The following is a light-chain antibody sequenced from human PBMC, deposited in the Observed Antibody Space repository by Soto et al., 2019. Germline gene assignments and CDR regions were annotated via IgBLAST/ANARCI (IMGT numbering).Light chain of an antibody. V-gene: IGLV2-14*01. CDR3: SSYTTSKSGV. Sequence: QSALTQPASVSGSPGQSIAISCTGTSSDVGGYDYVSWYQQHPGRAPKLMIYDVSNRPSGVSNRFSASKSGNTASLTISGLLPEDEADYYCSSYTTSKSGVFGGGTKLTVL. CDR2: DVS. J-gene: IGLJ3*02. CDR1: SSDVGGYDY.